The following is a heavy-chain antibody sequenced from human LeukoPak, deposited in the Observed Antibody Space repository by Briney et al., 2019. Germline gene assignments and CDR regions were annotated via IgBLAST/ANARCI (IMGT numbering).Heavy chain of an antibody. CDR3: ARRHYGSGNIDS. J-gene: IGHJ4*02. V-gene: IGHV4-39*01. D-gene: IGHD3-10*01. CDR1: SDSISSSSYL. Sequence: SETLSLTCSVSSDSISSSSYLWVWVRQPPGRGLECIGDIYSNGHISYNPSLKSRAAISVDTSKNQFSLNLSSVTAADTALYYCARRHYGSGNIDSWGQGTLVTVSS. CDR2: IYSNGHI.